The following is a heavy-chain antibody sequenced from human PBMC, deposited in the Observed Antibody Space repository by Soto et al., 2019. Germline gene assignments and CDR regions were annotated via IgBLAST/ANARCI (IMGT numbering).Heavy chain of an antibody. CDR3: ARGISTTRYYYYYGMDV. J-gene: IGHJ6*02. CDR2: INPSGGIT. V-gene: IGHV1-46*01. D-gene: IGHD2-2*01. Sequence: WASVKVSCKASGYTLTSYYLHWVRQAPGQGPEWMGIINPSGGITNDAQKFQDRVTMTSDTSTSTVYMELSSLRSEDTAVYYCARGISTTRYYYYYGMDVWGQGTTVTAP. CDR1: GYTLTSYY.